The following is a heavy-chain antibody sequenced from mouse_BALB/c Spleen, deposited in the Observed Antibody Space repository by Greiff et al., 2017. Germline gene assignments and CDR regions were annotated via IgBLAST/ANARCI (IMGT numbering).Heavy chain of an antibody. CDR1: GYTFTSYW. J-gene: IGHJ4*01. D-gene: IGHD2-10*02. CDR2: INPSNGRT. Sequence: VQLQESGAELVKPGASVKLSCKASGYTFTSYWMHWVKQRPGQGLEWIGEINPSNGRTNYNEKFKSKATLTVDKSSSTAYMQLSSLTSEDSAVYYCARPYGNYAMDYWGQGTSVTVSS. CDR3: ARPYGNYAMDY. V-gene: IGHV1S81*02.